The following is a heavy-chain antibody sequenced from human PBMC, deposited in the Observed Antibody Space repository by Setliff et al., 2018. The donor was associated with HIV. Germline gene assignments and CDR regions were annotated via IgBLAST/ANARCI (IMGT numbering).Heavy chain of an antibody. V-gene: IGHV4-61*08. Sequence: SETLSLTCTVSGGSISSGGYYWSWIRQHPGKGLEWIGYIYTTGSTNYKPSLKSRVTISVDTSKNQFSLQMSSVTAADTAVYYCGRENPGDYWGQGTLVTVSS. D-gene: IGHD3-10*01. CDR2: IYTTGST. J-gene: IGHJ4*02. CDR1: GGSISSGGYY. CDR3: GRENPGDY.